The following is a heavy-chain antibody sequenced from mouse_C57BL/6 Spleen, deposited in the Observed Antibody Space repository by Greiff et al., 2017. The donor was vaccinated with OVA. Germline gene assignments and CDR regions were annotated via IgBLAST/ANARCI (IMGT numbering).Heavy chain of an antibody. D-gene: IGHD4-1*01. CDR1: GFTFSSYA. CDR3: ARDGLGRLYWYFDV. CDR2: ISDGGSYT. V-gene: IGHV5-4*01. J-gene: IGHJ1*03. Sequence: EVKLVESGGGLVKPGGSLKLSCAASGFTFSSYAMSWVRQTPEKRLEWVATISDGGSYTYYPDNVKGRFTISRDNAKNNLYLQMSHLKSEDTAMYYCARDGLGRLYWYFDVWGTGTTVTVSS.